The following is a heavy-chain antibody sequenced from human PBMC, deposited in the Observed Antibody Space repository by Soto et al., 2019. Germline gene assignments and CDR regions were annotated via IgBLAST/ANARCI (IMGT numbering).Heavy chain of an antibody. Sequence: ASVKVSCKASGGTFSSYAISWVRQAPGQGLEWMGGIIPIFGTANYAQKFQGRVTITADESTSTAYMELSSLRSEDTAVYYCARAPLYCSGGSCYSATGLGYFDNWGQGTLVTVSS. CDR2: IIPIFGTA. V-gene: IGHV1-69*13. CDR3: ARAPLYCSGGSCYSATGLGYFDN. J-gene: IGHJ4*02. D-gene: IGHD2-15*01. CDR1: GGTFSSYA.